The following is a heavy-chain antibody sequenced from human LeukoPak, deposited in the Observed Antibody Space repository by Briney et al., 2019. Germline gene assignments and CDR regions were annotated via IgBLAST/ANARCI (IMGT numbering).Heavy chain of an antibody. J-gene: IGHJ4*02. CDR2: IYSGGRT. Sequence: GGSLRLSCAASGFTVTSSYMSWVRQAPGKGLEWVSVIYSGGRTYYADSVKGRFTISRDNSKNTLYLQMNSLRAEDTAVYYCAKPLGTFCGGDCYSGPDYWGQGTLVTVSS. V-gene: IGHV3-53*01. CDR1: GFTVTSSY. CDR3: AKPLGTFCGGDCYSGPDY. D-gene: IGHD2-21*02.